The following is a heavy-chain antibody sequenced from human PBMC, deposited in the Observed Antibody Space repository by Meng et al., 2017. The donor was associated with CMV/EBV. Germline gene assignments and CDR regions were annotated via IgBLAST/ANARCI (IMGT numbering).Heavy chain of an antibody. CDR3: ARVFPRRSDYYYYYYGMDV. CDR1: GGSFSGYY. CDR2: INHSGST. J-gene: IGHJ6*02. V-gene: IGHV4-34*01. D-gene: IGHD3-3*01. Sequence: SQTLSLTCAVYGGSFSGYYWSWIRQPPGKGLEWIGEINHSGSTNYNPSHKSRVTISVDTSKNQFSLKLSSVTAADTAVYYCARVFPRRSDYYYYYYGMDVWGQGTTVTVSS.